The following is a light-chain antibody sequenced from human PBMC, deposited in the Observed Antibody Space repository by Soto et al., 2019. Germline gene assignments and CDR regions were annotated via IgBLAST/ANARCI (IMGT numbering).Light chain of an antibody. J-gene: IGLJ1*01. CDR2: GNS. Sequence: QSVLTQPPSVSGAPGQRVTISCTGRISNIGGVYDVHWDQQLPGTATKLLSYGNSNRPSGVPDRFSGSKSGTSASLAITGLQAEDEADYDCQSYDSSLSGRYVFGTGTKLTVL. V-gene: IGLV1-40*01. CDR3: QSYDSSLSGRYV. CDR1: ISNIGGVYD.